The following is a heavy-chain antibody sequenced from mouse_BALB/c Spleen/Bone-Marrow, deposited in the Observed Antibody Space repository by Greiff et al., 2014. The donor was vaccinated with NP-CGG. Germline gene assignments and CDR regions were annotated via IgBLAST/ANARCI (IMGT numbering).Heavy chain of an antibody. V-gene: IGHV1S22*01. CDR3: TRPTIGTTYYAMDY. Sequence: LQQSGSELVRPGASVKLSCKASGYTFTSYWMHWVKQRPGQGLEWIGNIHPGSGSTNYDEKFKGKATLTVDTSSSTAYMQLSSLTSEDSAVYHCTRPTIGTTYYAMDYWGQGTSVTVSS. D-gene: IGHD2-14*01. CDR1: GYTFTSYW. J-gene: IGHJ4*01. CDR2: IHPGSGST.